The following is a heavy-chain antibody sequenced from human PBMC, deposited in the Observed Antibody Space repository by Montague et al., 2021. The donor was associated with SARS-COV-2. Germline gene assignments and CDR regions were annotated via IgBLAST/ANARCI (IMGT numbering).Heavy chain of an antibody. CDR1: GGSISSGSYY. CDR3: ARDPINRITIFGVVTRGWYFDL. CDR2: IYYSGST. Sequence: TLSLTCTVSGGSISSGSYYWSWIRQRPGKGLEWIGFIYYSGSTYYNPSLKSRVTISVDTSKNQFSLKLSSVTAADTAVYYCARDPINRITIFGVVTRGWYFDLWGRGTLVTVSS. J-gene: IGHJ2*01. D-gene: IGHD3-3*01. V-gene: IGHV4-31*03.